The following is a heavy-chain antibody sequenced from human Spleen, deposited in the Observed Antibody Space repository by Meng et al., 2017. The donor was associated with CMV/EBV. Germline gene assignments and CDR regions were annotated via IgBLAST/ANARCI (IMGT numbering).Heavy chain of an antibody. CDR1: GFTFSDYY. CDR3: ARSHSKWEPADY. V-gene: IGHV3-11*04. D-gene: IGHD1-26*01. J-gene: IGHJ4*02. Sequence: GGSLRLSCAASGFTFSDYYMSWIRQAPGKGLEWVSYISSSGSTIYYADSLKGRFTISRDNAKKSLYLQMNSLRAEDTAVYYCARSHSKWEPADYWGQGTLVTVSS. CDR2: ISSSGSTI.